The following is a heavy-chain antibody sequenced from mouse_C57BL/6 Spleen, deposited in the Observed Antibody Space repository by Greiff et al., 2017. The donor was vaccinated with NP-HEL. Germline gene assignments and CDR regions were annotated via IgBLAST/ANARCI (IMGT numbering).Heavy chain of an antibody. CDR3: ASNRGYDYAMDY. CDR2: ISYDGSN. Sequence: EVQLQESGPGLVKPSQSLSLTCSVTGYSITSGYYWNWIRQFPGNKLEWMGYISYDGSNNYNPSLKNRISITRDTSKNQFFLKLNSVTTEDTATYYCASNRGYDYAMDYWGQGTSVTVSS. V-gene: IGHV3-6*01. CDR1: GYSITSGYY. D-gene: IGHD2-4*01. J-gene: IGHJ4*01.